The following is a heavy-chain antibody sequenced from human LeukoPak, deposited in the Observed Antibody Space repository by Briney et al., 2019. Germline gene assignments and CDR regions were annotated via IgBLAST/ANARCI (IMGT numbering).Heavy chain of an antibody. V-gene: IGHV4-59*01. CDR2: IYYSGST. J-gene: IGHJ5*02. CDR1: GDSISSYY. Sequence: PSETLSLTCTVSGDSISSYYWRWIRQPPGKGLEWIGYIYYSGSTNYSPSLKSRVTISVDTSKNQLSLKLSSVTAADTAVYYCARRLASVATAGYWFDPWGQGTLVTVSS. D-gene: IGHD6-13*01. CDR3: ARRLASVATAGYWFDP.